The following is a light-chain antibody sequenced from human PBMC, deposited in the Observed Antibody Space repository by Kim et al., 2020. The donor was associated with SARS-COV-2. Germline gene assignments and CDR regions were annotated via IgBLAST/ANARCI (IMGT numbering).Light chain of an antibody. Sequence: DIQMTQSPSTLSASVGDRVTITCRASRSISRYLAWYQQKPGKAPKLLMSEASNLESGVPSRFSGSGSGTEFTLTISSLQPDDFATYYCQQYYSYWTFGQGTKVDIK. CDR2: EAS. CDR3: QQYYSYWT. J-gene: IGKJ1*01. CDR1: RSISRY. V-gene: IGKV1-5*03.